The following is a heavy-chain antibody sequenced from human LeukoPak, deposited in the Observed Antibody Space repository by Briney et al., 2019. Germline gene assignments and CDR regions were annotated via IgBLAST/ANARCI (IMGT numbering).Heavy chain of an antibody. V-gene: IGHV4-34*01. Sequence: RTSETLSLTCAVYGGSFSGYYWSWIRQPPGKGLEWIGEINHSGSTNYNPSLKSRVTISVDTSKNQFSLKLSSVTAADTAVYYRARRRVYYYDSSGYLNWFDPWGQGTLVTVSS. CDR3: ARRRVYYYDSSGYLNWFDP. CDR2: INHSGST. CDR1: GGSFSGYY. J-gene: IGHJ5*02. D-gene: IGHD3-22*01.